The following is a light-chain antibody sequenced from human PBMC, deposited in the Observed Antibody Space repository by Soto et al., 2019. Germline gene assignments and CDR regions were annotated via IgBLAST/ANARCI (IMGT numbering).Light chain of an antibody. Sequence: QSALTQPASVSGSPGQSITISCTGTSSDVGGYNYVSWYQLHPGKAPKLILYEVTNRPSGVSDRFSGSKSGNMASLTISGLQAEDEADYYCRSYTSSTAYVFGNGTKVTVL. CDR2: EVT. CDR3: RSYTSSTAYV. CDR1: SSDVGGYNY. J-gene: IGLJ1*01. V-gene: IGLV2-14*01.